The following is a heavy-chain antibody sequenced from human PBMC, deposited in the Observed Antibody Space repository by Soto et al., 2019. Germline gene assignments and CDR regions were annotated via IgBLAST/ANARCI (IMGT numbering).Heavy chain of an antibody. D-gene: IGHD3-3*01. V-gene: IGHV1-8*01. Sequence: ASVKVSCKASGYTFTSYDINWVRQATGQGLEWMGWMNPDSGNTGYAQKFQGRVTMTRNTSISTAYMELSSLRSEDTAVYYCARVPYDFWSGYPTYYFDYWGQGTLVTVSS. CDR2: MNPDSGNT. CDR1: GYTFTSYD. J-gene: IGHJ4*02. CDR3: ARVPYDFWSGYPTYYFDY.